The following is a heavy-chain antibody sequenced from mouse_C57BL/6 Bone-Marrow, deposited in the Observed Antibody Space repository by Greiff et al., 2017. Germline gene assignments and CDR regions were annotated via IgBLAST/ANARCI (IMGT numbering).Heavy chain of an antibody. D-gene: IGHD2-4*01. J-gene: IGHJ4*01. Sequence: VQLQQPGTELVKPGASVKLSCKASGYTFTRYWMHWVKQRPGQGLEWIGNINPSNGGTNYNEKFKSKATLTVDKSSSTAYMQLSSLTSEYSAVYYCARERSYDYVGGVYAMDYWGQVTSVTVSS. V-gene: IGHV1-53*01. CDR3: ARERSYDYVGGVYAMDY. CDR2: INPSNGGT. CDR1: GYTFTRYW.